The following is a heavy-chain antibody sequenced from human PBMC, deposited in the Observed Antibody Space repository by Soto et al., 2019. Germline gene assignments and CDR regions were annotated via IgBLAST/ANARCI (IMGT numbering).Heavy chain of an antibody. CDR3: GKVAASGYYTVDR. D-gene: IGHD3-22*01. CDR2: IRRHTSVT. J-gene: IGHJ5*02. V-gene: IGHV3-48*01. CDR1: GLTLSTSS. Sequence: EVQLVESGGMLVQPGGSLRLSCAASGLTLSTSSMNWVRQAPGKGLEWISYIRRHTSVTAYADSVKGRFTISRDSATNSLYLQMASLRVEDTAVYCCGKVAASGYYTVDRWGQGTLVTVSS.